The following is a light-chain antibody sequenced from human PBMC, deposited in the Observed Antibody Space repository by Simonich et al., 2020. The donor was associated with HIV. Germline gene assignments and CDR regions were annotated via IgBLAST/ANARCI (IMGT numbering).Light chain of an antibody. CDR3: HQSYSNPRT. V-gene: IGKV1-39*01. CDR1: QSIRTY. CDR2: AAS. Sequence: DLQMTQSPSSLSASVGNIVTVACRESQSIRTYLNWYQQKPGKAPKLLIYAASSLQSGVPSRFSGSGSGTDFTLTINSLQPEDFATYYCHQSYSNPRTFGQGTKLEIK. J-gene: IGKJ2*01.